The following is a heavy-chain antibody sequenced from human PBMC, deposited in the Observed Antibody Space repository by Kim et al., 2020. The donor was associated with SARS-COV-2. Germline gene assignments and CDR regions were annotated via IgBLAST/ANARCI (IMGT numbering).Heavy chain of an antibody. CDR3: SRGQTRSTMLVVGLGYYS. V-gene: IGHV4-59*01. Sequence: SETLSLTCTVSGGSISSYYWSWIRQPPGKGLEWIGYIYYSGSTNYNPSLKSRVTISVDTSKNQFSLKLSSVTAADTAVYYCSRGQTRSTMLVVGLGYYS. CDR1: GGSISSYY. D-gene: IGHD3-22*01. CDR2: IYYSGST. J-gene: IGHJ6*03.